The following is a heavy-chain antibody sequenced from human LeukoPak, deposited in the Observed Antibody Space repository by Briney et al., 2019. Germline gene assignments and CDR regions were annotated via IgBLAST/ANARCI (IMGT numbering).Heavy chain of an antibody. CDR2: ISLTGSTT. CDR3: ARGPNSNWSGLDF. D-gene: IGHD6-6*01. J-gene: IGHJ4*02. V-gene: IGHV3-74*01. CDR1: GFSFSGHW. Sequence: GGSLRLSCTASGFSFSGHWMHWARQLPGKGLVWVSRISLTGSTTSYADSVKGRFTVSRDNAKNTLYMQVNNLRAEDTAVYYCARGPNSNWSGLDFWGQGTLLTVSS.